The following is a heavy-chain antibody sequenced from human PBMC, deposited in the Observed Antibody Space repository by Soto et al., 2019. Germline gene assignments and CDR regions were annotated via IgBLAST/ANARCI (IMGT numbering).Heavy chain of an antibody. CDR1: GGSIRGYY. CDR3: ARGRYSYETIYYKFYYSALDV. J-gene: IGHJ6*02. Sequence: LPETLSLTCGVYGGSIRGYYWSWIRQSPGKGLEWIGDINDNGGTNYNPSLKSRVATSLDTSKKQVSLMVSSVTAADTAVYYCARGRYSYETIYYKFYYSALDVWGQGTTVTVSS. V-gene: IGHV4-34*01. D-gene: IGHD3-10*01. CDR2: INDNGGT.